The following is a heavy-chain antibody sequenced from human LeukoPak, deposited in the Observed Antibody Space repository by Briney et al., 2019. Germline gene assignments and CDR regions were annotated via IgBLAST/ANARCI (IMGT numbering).Heavy chain of an antibody. CDR2: IWFDGNNK. D-gene: IGHD5-24*01. V-gene: IGHV3-33*01. CDR1: GFIFSTYG. Sequence: QLGGSLRLSCAASGFIFSTYGMHWVRQAPGKGLEWVAIIWFDGNNKYYVDSVKGRFAISRDNSKKTLYLQMNSLRPEDTAVYYCAAGDGYNVGAHWGQGTLVAVSS. CDR3: AAGDGYNVGAH. J-gene: IGHJ4*02.